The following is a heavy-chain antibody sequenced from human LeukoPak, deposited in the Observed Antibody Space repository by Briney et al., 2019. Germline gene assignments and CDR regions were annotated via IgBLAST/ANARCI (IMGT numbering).Heavy chain of an antibody. CDR2: IYSGGST. CDR3: ARLQWGSGYFDY. J-gene: IGHJ4*02. V-gene: IGHV3-53*01. D-gene: IGHD1-26*01. Sequence: GGSLRLSCAASGFTVSSNYMNWVRQAPGKGLEWVSVIYSGGSTYYAGSVKGRFTISRDNSKNTLYLQMNSLRGEDTAVYYCARLQWGSGYFDYWGQGTVITVSS. CDR1: GFTVSSNY.